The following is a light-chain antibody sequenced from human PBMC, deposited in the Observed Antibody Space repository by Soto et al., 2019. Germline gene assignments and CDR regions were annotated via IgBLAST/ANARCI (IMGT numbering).Light chain of an antibody. Sequence: EILMTQSPATLSVSPGETATLSCRASQSIASKLAWYQQRPGQAPRLLTIGASTRATGIPARFSGSGSGTEFTLTISSLQSEDFAVYYCKQYNTWPPFTLGQGTRLELK. CDR1: QSIASK. V-gene: IGKV3-15*01. CDR2: GAS. J-gene: IGKJ5*01. CDR3: KQYNTWPPFT.